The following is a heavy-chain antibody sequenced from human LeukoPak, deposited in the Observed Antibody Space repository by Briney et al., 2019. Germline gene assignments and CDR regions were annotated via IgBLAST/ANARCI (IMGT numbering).Heavy chain of an antibody. CDR2: ISGSGGST. CDR3: AKDNGDYVYYYYYGMDV. CDR1: GFTFSSYA. D-gene: IGHD4-17*01. Sequence: GGSLRLSCAASGFTFSSYAMSWVRQAPGKGLEWVSAISGSGGSTYYADSVKGRFTISRDNSKNTLYLQMNSLRAEDTAVYYCAKDNGDYVYYYYYGMDVWGQGTTVTVSS. J-gene: IGHJ6*02. V-gene: IGHV3-23*01.